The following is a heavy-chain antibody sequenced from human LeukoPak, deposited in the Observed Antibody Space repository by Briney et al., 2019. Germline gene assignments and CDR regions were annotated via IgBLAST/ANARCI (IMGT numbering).Heavy chain of an antibody. J-gene: IGHJ4*02. CDR2: IKQDGSEK. D-gene: IGHD3-10*01. CDR1: GFIFSNYA. Sequence: GGSLRLSCAASGFIFSNYAMQWVRQAPGKGLEWVANIKQDGSEKYYVDSVKGRFTISRDNAKNSLYLQMNSLRAEDTAVYYCANSIYYYGNFDYWGQGTLVTVSS. CDR3: ANSIYYYGNFDY. V-gene: IGHV3-7*01.